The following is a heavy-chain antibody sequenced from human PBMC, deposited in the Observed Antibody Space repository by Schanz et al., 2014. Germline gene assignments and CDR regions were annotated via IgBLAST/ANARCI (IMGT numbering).Heavy chain of an antibody. CDR1: GYTFTSYG. Sequence: QVQLVQSGAEVKKPGASVKVSCKASGYTFTSYGISWVRQAPGQGLEWMGWINPNSGTTNYAQKFQGWVTITRDTSASTAYMELSSLRSEDTAVYYCARDGVDAAAGGNYWGQGTLVTVSS. J-gene: IGHJ4*02. CDR2: INPNSGTT. CDR3: ARDGVDAAAGGNY. D-gene: IGHD6-13*01. V-gene: IGHV1-18*01.